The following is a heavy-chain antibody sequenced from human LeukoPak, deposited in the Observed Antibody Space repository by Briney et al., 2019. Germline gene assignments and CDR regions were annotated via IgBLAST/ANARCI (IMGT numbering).Heavy chain of an antibody. D-gene: IGHD3-9*01. J-gene: IGHJ6*02. CDR1: GGSISSGGYY. Sequence: PSQTLSLTCTVSGGSISSGGYYWSWIRQHPGKGLEWIGYIYYSGSTYYNPSLKSRVTISVDTSKNQFSLKLSSVTAADTAVYYCARDITNYDILTGYYPYGMDVWGQGTTVTVSS. CDR2: IYYSGST. V-gene: IGHV4-31*03. CDR3: ARDITNYDILTGYYPYGMDV.